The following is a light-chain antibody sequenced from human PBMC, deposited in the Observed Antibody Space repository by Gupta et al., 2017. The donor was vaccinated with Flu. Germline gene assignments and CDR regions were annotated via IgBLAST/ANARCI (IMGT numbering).Light chain of an antibody. CDR1: QSISSY. CDR3: QQSDSNPST. V-gene: IGKV1-39*01. Sequence: PSSPSASVGDRVTITCRASQSISSYLNWYQQKPGKAPKLLIYAASSLQSGVPSRFSGSGSGTDFTLTIIRLQPEDFATYYCQQSDSNPSTFGQGTKVEIK. CDR2: AAS. J-gene: IGKJ1*01.